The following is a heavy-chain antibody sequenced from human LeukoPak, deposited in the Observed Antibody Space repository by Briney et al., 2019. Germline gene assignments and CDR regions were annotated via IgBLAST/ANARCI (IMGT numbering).Heavy chain of an antibody. CDR1: GFTFSSYW. V-gene: IGHV3-7*01. J-gene: IGHJ4*02. CDR2: INHNGNVN. CDR3: ARGPH. Sequence: GGSLRLSCAASGFTFSSYWMNWARQAPGKGLEWVASINHNGNVNYYVDSVKGRFTISRDNAKNSLYLQMNSLRTEDTAVYYCARGPHWGQGTLVTVSS.